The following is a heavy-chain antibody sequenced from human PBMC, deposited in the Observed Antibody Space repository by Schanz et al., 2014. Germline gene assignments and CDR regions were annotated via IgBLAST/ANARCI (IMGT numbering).Heavy chain of an antibody. CDR3: ARVGRGYISSSVLDSLHY. Sequence: VQLEESGGGLVKPGGSLKLSCAASRLNFNNAWMHWVRQAPGKGLEWVAHISFDGGKTYYADSVKGRFTISRDNTKNTLFLQMNNLRPEDTAMYFCARVGRGYISSSVLDSLHYWGQGSLVTVS. J-gene: IGHJ4*02. CDR2: ISFDGGKT. V-gene: IGHV3-30*03. D-gene: IGHD6-6*01. CDR1: RLNFNNAW.